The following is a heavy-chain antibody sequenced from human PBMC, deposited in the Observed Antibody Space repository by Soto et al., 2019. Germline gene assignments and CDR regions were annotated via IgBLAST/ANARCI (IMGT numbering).Heavy chain of an antibody. V-gene: IGHV3-66*01. D-gene: IGHD6-19*01. CDR3: AGWLGPDYYYYGMDV. J-gene: IGHJ6*02. CDR2: IYSGGST. CDR1: GFTVSSNY. Sequence: GGSLRLSCAASGFTVSSNYMSWVRQAPGKGLEWVSVIYSGGSTYYADSVKGRFTISRDNSKNTLYLQMNSLRAEDTAVYYCAGWLGPDYYYYGMDVWGQGTTVTVSS.